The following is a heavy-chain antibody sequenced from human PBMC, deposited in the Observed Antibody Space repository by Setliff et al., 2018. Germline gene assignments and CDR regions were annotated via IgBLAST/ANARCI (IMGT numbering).Heavy chain of an antibody. CDR1: GYTFSNYG. D-gene: IGHD2-8*01. Sequence: ASVKVSCKASGYTFSNYGITWVRQAPGQGLEWMGWISAYSGNTKYALTLQGRVTMTTDPPTTTAYLELRSLTSDDTAVYYCSRLVRYCSKTTCQTASGAELWGQGTLVTVSS. V-gene: IGHV1-18*04. CDR2: ISAYSGNT. J-gene: IGHJ4*02. CDR3: SRLVRYCSKTTCQTASGAEL.